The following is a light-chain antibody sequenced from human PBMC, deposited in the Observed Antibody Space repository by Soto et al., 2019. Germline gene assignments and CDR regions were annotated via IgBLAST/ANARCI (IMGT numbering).Light chain of an antibody. J-gene: IGKJ2*01. V-gene: IGKV3-11*01. CDR3: QQRSSWPHT. CDR2: DAF. CDR1: QSVSSY. Sequence: EIVLTQSPATLSLSPGERATLSCRASQSVSSYLAWYQQKPGQAPRLLIYDAFNTATGIPDRFSGSGSGTDFTLTISSLEPEDFAVYYCQQRSSWPHTFGQGTKLEIK.